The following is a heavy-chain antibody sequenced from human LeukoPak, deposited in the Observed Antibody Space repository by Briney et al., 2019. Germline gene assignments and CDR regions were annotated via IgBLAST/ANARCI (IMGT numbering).Heavy chain of an antibody. CDR3: ARELKVGNTGYYFDY. V-gene: IGHV4-61*02. CDR1: GGSISSGSYY. J-gene: IGHJ4*02. CDR2: IYTSGST. Sequence: SETLSLTCTVSGGSISSGSYYWSWIRQPAGKGLEWIGRIYTSGSTNYNPSLKSRVTKSVDTSKNQFSLKLSSVTAADTAVYYCARELKVGNTGYYFDYWGQGTLVTVSS. D-gene: IGHD2/OR15-2a*01.